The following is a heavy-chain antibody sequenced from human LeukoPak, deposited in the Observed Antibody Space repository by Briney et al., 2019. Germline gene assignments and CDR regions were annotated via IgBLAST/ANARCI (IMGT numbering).Heavy chain of an antibody. V-gene: IGHV4-30-4*08. CDR3: ATRYGGKFGSPPDY. J-gene: IGHJ4*02. CDR2: IYYSGST. CDR1: GGSISSGDYY. D-gene: IGHD4-23*01. Sequence: ASETLSLTCTVSGGSISSGDYYWSWIRQPPGKGLEWIGYIYYSGSTYYNPSLKSRVTISVDTSKNQFSLKLSSVTAADTAVYYCATRYGGKFGSPPDYWGQGTLVTVSS.